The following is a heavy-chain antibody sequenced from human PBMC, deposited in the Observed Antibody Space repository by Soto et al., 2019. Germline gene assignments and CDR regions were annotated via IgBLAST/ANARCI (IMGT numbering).Heavy chain of an antibody. CDR1: GGSISSGGYS. J-gene: IGHJ4*02. Sequence: QVQLQESGPGLVKPSQTLSLTGIVSGGSISSGGYSWGWIRQHPGKGLEWIGYIYYSGSTYYNPSLKSRVTISVDTSKNQFSLKLSSVTAADTAVYYCARGNWLDYWGQGTLVTVSS. CDR2: IYYSGST. CDR3: ARGNWLDY. V-gene: IGHV4-31*03. D-gene: IGHD6-19*01.